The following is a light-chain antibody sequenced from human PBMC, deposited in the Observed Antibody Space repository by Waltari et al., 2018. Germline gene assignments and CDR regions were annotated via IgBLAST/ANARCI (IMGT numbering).Light chain of an antibody. CDR1: QGISSW. J-gene: IGKJ1*01. CDR3: QQYNSAPWT. V-gene: IGKV1-12*01. CDR2: KAS. Sequence: DLQMTQSPSSLSASVGDRVTITCRASQGISSWLALYQQKPGKAPKLLIYKASTLQSGVPSRFSGSGSGTDFTLTISSLQPEDFATYYCQQYNSAPWTFGRGTKVEIK.